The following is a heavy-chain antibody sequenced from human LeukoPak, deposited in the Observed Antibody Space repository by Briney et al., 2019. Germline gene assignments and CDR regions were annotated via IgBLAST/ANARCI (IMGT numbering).Heavy chain of an antibody. CDR2: IYYSGST. V-gene: IGHV4-59*01. J-gene: IGHJ5*02. Sequence: PSETLSLTCTVSGGSISSYYWSWIRQPPGKGLEWIGYIYYSGSTNYNPSLKSRVTISVNTSKNQFSLKLSSVTAADTAVYCCARGKTAMDAWGQGTLVTVSS. D-gene: IGHD5-18*01. CDR1: GGSISSYY. CDR3: ARGKTAMDA.